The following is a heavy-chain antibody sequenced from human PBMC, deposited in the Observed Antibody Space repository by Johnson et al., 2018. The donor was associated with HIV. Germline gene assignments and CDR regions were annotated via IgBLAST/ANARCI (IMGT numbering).Heavy chain of an antibody. Sequence: EVQLVESGGGLVQPGGSLKLSCAASGFTFSGSAMHWVRQAPGMGLEWVVRINSKTDGGTTDYAAIVKDTFPISSDYSKNTLDLQMNSLKTEDTAVYYCTTDLEWELLHDAFDIWGQGTMVTVSS. J-gene: IGHJ3*02. CDR2: INSKTDGGTT. D-gene: IGHD1-26*01. CDR1: GFTFSGSA. V-gene: IGHV3-15*01. CDR3: TTDLEWELLHDAFDI.